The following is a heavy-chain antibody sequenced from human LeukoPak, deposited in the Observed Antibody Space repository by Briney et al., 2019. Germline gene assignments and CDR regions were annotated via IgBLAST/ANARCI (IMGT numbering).Heavy chain of an antibody. CDR2: ISWNSGSI. V-gene: IGHV3-9*03. J-gene: IGHJ4*02. D-gene: IGHD6-19*01. Sequence: GGSLRLSCAASGFTFDDYAMHWVRQAPGKGLEWVSGISWNSGSIGYADSVKGRFTISRDNAKNSLYLQMNSLRAEDMALYYCAKGAGIAVAGDLDYWGQGTLVTVSS. CDR1: GFTFDDYA. CDR3: AKGAGIAVAGDLDY.